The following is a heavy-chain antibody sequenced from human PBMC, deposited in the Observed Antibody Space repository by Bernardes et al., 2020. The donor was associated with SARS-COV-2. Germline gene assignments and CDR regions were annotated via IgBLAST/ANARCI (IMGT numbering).Heavy chain of an antibody. D-gene: IGHD3-3*01. CDR2: IYHGGNT. V-gene: IGHV4-4*02. J-gene: IGHJ4*02. CDR3: ARGEDYDFWSRFYTPGYFDY. CDR1: GGSISSSNW. Sequence: SETLSLTCAVSGGSISSSNWWSWLRQPPGKGLEWIGEIYHGGNTNYNPSLKSRVTISVDKSKNQFSLKLSSVTAADTAVFYCARGEDYDFWSRFYTPGYFDYWGQGTLVTVSS.